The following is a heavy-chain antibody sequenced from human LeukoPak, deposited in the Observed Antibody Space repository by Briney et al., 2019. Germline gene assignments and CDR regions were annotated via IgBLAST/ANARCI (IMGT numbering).Heavy chain of an antibody. Sequence: GRSLRLSCAASGFSFSTYNMNWVRQAPGQRLEWVSSITSGSSYIYYADSVKGRFTISRDNAKNSLYLQMDSLRAEDTAVYYCARDPYSGNYGAYYYYYMDGWGKGTTVTISS. V-gene: IGHV3-21*01. CDR2: ITSGSSYI. CDR3: ARDPYSGNYGAYYYYYMDG. J-gene: IGHJ6*03. D-gene: IGHD1-26*01. CDR1: GFSFSTYN.